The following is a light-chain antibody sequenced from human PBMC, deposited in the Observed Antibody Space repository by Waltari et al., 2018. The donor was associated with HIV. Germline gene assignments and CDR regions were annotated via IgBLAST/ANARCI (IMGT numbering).Light chain of an antibody. CDR2: DVS. CDR3: CSYAGSYTV. CDR1: SSDVGGYNY. Sequence: QSALTQPRSVSGSPGQPVTISCTGTSSDVGGYNYVSWYQQHPGKAPKFMIYDVSKRPSGVPDRFSGSKSGNTASLTISGLQAEDEADYYCCSYAGSYTVFGGGTKLTVL. V-gene: IGLV2-11*01. J-gene: IGLJ2*01.